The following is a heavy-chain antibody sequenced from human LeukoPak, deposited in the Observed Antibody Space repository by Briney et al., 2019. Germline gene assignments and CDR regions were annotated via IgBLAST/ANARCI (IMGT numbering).Heavy chain of an antibody. J-gene: IGHJ4*02. CDR2: MNPNSGNT. Sequence: ASVKVSCKASGYTFTSYDINWVRQATGQGLEWMGWMNPNSGNTGYAQTFQGRVTITRNTSISTAYMELSSLRSEDTAVYYCARRYYYDSSGYPYFDYWGQGTLVTVSS. V-gene: IGHV1-8*03. D-gene: IGHD3-22*01. CDR3: ARRYYYDSSGYPYFDY. CDR1: GYTFTSYD.